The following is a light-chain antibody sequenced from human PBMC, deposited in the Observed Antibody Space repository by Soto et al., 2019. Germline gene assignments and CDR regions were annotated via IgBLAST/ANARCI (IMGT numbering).Light chain of an antibody. Sequence: QSVLTQPPSASGTPGQRVTISCSGSSSNIGFDYVDWYQHVPGAAPKLLIYRNNLRPPGVPDRFSGSKSGTSASLAISGLRTEDEADYYCAARDDTLNVVFGGGTQLTVL. J-gene: IGLJ3*02. CDR3: AARDDTLNVV. CDR1: SSNIGFDY. V-gene: IGLV1-47*01. CDR2: RNN.